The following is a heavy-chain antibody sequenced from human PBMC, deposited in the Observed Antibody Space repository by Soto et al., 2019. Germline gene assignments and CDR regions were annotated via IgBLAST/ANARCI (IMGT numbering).Heavy chain of an antibody. Sequence: QVQLVQSGAEVKKPGSSVKVSCKDSVGTFGSYAISWVRQAPGQGLEWMGGIIPIFGKANYAQKFQGKVTITADKSTSTAYMELSSLRSEDTAVYYCASSSSCWYEYFQHWGQGTLGTVSS. D-gene: IGHD6-19*01. CDR3: ASSSSCWYEYFQH. V-gene: IGHV1-69*06. J-gene: IGHJ1*01. CDR2: IIPIFGKA. CDR1: VGTFGSYA.